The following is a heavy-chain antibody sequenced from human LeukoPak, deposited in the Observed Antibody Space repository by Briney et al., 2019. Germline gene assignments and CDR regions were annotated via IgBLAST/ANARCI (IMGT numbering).Heavy chain of an antibody. J-gene: IGHJ4*02. D-gene: IGHD2-2*01. Sequence: PSETLSLTCTVSGGSISSGDYYWSWIRQPPGKGLEWIGYIYYSGSTDYNPSLKSRVTISVDTSKNQFSLRLSSVTAADTALYYCARSSGEDDEGSSPFDFWGQGTLVTVSS. V-gene: IGHV4-30-4*01. CDR2: IYYSGST. CDR3: ARSSGEDDEGSSPFDF. CDR1: GGSISSGDYY.